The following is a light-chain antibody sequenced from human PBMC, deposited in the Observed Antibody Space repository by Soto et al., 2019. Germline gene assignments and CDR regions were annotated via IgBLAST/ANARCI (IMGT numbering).Light chain of an antibody. J-gene: IGKJ1*01. V-gene: IGKV1-17*02. CDR2: ASI. Sequence: IQITQYPSSLSASVREGVPITCRASQTIIDSLNWYQQKPVCAPRLLIYASISLQSGVPSRFSGSGSGTEFTLTISNLQPDDFATYFCQQYKNYPRTFGQGTKVDIK. CDR1: QTIIDS. CDR3: QQYKNYPRT.